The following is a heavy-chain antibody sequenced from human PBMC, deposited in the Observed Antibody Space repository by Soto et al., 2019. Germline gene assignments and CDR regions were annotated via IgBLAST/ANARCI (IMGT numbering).Heavy chain of an antibody. J-gene: IGHJ4*02. V-gene: IGHV3-49*03. D-gene: IGHD5-12*01. CDR3: TRGREIGYSGYDPSLY. CDR2: IRSKAYGGTT. Sequence: GGSLRLSCTASGFTFGDYAMSWFRQAPGKGLEWVGFIRSKAYGGTTEYAASVKGRFTISRDDSKSIAYLQMNSLKTEDTAVYYCTRGREIGYSGYDPSLYWGQGTLVTVSS. CDR1: GFTFGDYA.